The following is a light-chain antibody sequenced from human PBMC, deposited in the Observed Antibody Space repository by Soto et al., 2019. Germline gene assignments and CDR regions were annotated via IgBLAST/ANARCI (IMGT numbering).Light chain of an antibody. V-gene: IGKV3-20*01. J-gene: IGKJ1*01. CDR3: QQYDSSGT. CDR2: GAS. Sequence: EIVLTQSPGTLSLSPGERSTLSCRASQSVSNNYLAWYQQKPGQAPRLLIYGASNRATGIPDRFSGSGSGTDFTLTISRLEPEHFEVYYCQQYDSSGTFGQGTKVEIK. CDR1: QSVSNNY.